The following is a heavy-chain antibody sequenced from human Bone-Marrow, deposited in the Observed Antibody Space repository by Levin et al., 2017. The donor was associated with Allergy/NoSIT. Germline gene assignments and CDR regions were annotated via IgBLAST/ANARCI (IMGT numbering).Heavy chain of an antibody. V-gene: IGHV1-2*04. J-gene: IGHJ3*02. D-gene: IGHD3-22*01. Sequence: VASVKVSCKASGFTFTGYYMHWVRQAPGQGLEWMGWINPNSGGTNYAQKFQGWVTMTRDTSISTAYMELSRLRSDDTAVYYCARSYYDSSGYYYDAFDIWGQGTMVTVSS. CDR1: GFTFTGYY. CDR3: ARSYYDSSGYYYDAFDI. CDR2: INPNSGGT.